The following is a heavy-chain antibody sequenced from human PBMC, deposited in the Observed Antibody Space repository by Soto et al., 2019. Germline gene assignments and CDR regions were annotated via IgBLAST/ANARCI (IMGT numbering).Heavy chain of an antibody. Sequence: QVQLVESGGGVVQPGRSLRLSCAASGFTFSSYGMHWVRQAPGKGLEWVAVISYDGSNKYYADSVKGRFTISRDNSKNTLYLHMNSLRGEDTAVYYCAKIMVATRAQQLVASDYWGQGTLVTVSS. D-gene: IGHD6-13*01. CDR3: AKIMVATRAQQLVASDY. V-gene: IGHV3-30*18. J-gene: IGHJ4*02. CDR1: GFTFSSYG. CDR2: ISYDGSNK.